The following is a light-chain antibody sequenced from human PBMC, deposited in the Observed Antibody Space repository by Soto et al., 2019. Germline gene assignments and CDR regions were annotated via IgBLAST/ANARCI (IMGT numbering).Light chain of an antibody. CDR1: QSIGDS. J-gene: IGKJ1*01. Sequence: DIQMTQSPSTLSASVGDRVTITCRASQSIGDSLAWYQQKPGKAPYLLISDVSSLERGVPSRFSCSGSGTEFTLTISSMQTDDFATLYCQQYNGYSRTFGQGTKVDI. V-gene: IGKV1-5*01. CDR2: DVS. CDR3: QQYNGYSRT.